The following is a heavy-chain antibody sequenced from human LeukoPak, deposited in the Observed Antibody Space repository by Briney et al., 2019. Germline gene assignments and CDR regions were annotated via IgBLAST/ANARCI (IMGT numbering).Heavy chain of an antibody. D-gene: IGHD3-22*01. CDR2: IRYDGSNK. Sequence: PGGSLRLSCAASGFTLSSYGMHWVRQAPGKGLEWVAFIRYDGSNKYYADSVKGRFTISRDNSKNTLYLQMNSLRAEDTAVYYCAKKTYYYDSSGPFDYWGQGTLVTVSS. J-gene: IGHJ4*02. CDR1: GFTLSSYG. CDR3: AKKTYYYDSSGPFDY. V-gene: IGHV3-30*02.